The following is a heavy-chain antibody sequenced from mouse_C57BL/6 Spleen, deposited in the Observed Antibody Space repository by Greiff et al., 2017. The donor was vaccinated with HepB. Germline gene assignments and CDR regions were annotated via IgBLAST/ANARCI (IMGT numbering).Heavy chain of an antibody. Sequence: EVHLVESGGGLVKPGGSLKLSCAASGFTFSDYGMHWVRQAPEKGLEWVAYISSGSSTIYYADTVKGRFTISRDNAKNTLFLQMTSLRSEDTAMYYCARGRCAYWGQGTLVTVSA. CDR3: ARGRCAY. CDR1: GFTFSDYG. V-gene: IGHV5-17*01. J-gene: IGHJ3*01. CDR2: ISSGSSTI.